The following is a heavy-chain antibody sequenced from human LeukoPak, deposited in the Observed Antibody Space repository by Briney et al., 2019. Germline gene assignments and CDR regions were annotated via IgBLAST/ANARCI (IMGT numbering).Heavy chain of an antibody. J-gene: IGHJ4*02. CDR3: VHSRAGGYNLWCFDS. CDR2: IFWDDGK. D-gene: IGHD5-24*01. CDR1: GSSLSTSGTG. V-gene: IGHV2-5*02. Sequence: SGPTLVNPTQTLTLTCTLSGSSLSTSGTGVGWVRQPPGKALEWLAVIFWDDGKRHRPSLESRLSITRDTSENQVVLTLTNVDAVDTGTYYCVHSRAGGYNLWCFDSWGQGTLVTLYS.